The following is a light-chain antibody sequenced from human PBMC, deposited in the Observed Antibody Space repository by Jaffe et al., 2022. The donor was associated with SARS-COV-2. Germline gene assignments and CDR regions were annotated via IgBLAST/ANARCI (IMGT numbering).Light chain of an antibody. Sequence: SYVLAQPPSMSLAPGEAARITCGGNYIATKSVHWYQQKPGQAPVMVIYYDRDRPSGIPERFSGSNSGNTATLTISSVEAGDEAVYHCQVWDRDSDHPVFGGGTKLTVL. CDR2: YDR. CDR3: QVWDRDSDHPV. J-gene: IGLJ3*02. V-gene: IGLV3-21*04. CDR1: YIATKS.